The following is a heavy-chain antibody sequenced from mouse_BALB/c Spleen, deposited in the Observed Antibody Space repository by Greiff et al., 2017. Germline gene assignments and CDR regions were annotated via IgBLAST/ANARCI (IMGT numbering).Heavy chain of an antibody. V-gene: IGHV3-2*02. Sequence: DVKLQESGPGLVKPSQSLSLTCTVTGYSITSDYAWNWIRQFPGNKLEWMGYISYSGSTSYNPSLKSRISITRDTSKNQFFLQLNSVTTEDTATYYCARGAYYGNYGAMDYWGQGTSVTVSS. J-gene: IGHJ4*01. D-gene: IGHD2-10*01. CDR1: GYSITSDYA. CDR2: ISYSGST. CDR3: ARGAYYGNYGAMDY.